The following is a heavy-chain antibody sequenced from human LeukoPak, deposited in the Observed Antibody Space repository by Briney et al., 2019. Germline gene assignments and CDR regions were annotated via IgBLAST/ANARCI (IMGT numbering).Heavy chain of an antibody. CDR2: YYYSQSP. J-gene: IGHJ2*01. CDR1: GGLISRGGYY. Sequence: PSHPLSLICTVSGGLISRGGYYWSWIRQHPGKGLEWIGYYYYSQSPYYNPTLKSRVTISVDTSKNQFSLKLSSVTAADTAVYYCARAGDYGDFPEFWYFDLWGRGTLVTVSS. V-gene: IGHV4-31*03. CDR3: ARAGDYGDFPEFWYFDL. D-gene: IGHD4-17*01.